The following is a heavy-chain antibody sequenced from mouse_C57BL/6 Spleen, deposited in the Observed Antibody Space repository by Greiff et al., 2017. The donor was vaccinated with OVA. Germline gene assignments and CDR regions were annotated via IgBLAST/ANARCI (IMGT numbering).Heavy chain of an antibody. D-gene: IGHD3-2*02. CDR3: ARGDSSGYVGY. V-gene: IGHV1-50*01. Sequence: QVQLQQPGAELVKPGASVKLSCKASGYTFTSYWMQGVKQRPGQGLEWIGDIDPSDSYNNYNQTIKGNATLTVDTSSSTAYMQLSGLTSEDSAVNYCARGDSSGYVGYWGQGTTRTVSS. CDR2: IDPSDSYN. J-gene: IGHJ2*01. CDR1: GYTFTSYW.